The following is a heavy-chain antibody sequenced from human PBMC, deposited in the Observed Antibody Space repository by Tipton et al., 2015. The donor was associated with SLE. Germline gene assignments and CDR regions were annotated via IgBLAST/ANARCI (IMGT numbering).Heavy chain of an antibody. CDR3: ARVGWELKDYYYMDV. CDR2: TYYSGST. D-gene: IGHD1-26*01. V-gene: IGHV4-61*08. CDR1: GGSISSGGYY. Sequence: TLSLTCTVSGGSISSGGYYWSWIRQHPGKGLEWIGYTYYSGSTNYNPSLKSRVTISVDTSKNQFSLKLSSVTAADTAVYYCARVGWELKDYYYMDVWGKGTTVTVSS. J-gene: IGHJ6*03.